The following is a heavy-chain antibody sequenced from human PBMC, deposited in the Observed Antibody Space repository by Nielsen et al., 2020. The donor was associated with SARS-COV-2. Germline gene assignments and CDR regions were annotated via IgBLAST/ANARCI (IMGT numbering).Heavy chain of an antibody. V-gene: IGHV3-30*18. CDR2: ISYDGSNK. D-gene: IGHD2-2*01. CDR3: AKGRLYCSRTSCYAAGMDV. CDR1: GFTFSSYG. Sequence: GESLKISCAASGFTFSSYGMHWVRQAPGKGLEWVAVISYDGSNKYYADSVKGRFTISRDNSKNTLYLQMNSLRAEDTAVYYCAKGRLYCSRTSCYAAGMDVWGQGTTVTVSS. J-gene: IGHJ6*02.